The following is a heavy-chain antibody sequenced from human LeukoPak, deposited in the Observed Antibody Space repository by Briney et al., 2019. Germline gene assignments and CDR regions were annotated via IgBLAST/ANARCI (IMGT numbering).Heavy chain of an antibody. Sequence: PGGSLRLSCAASGFTFSSYWMSWVRQAPGKGLEWVSYISSSSSTIYFADSVEGRFTISRDNAKNSLYLQMNSLRAEDTAVYYCARALGYCSSTSCYYFDNWGQGTLVTVSS. CDR3: ARALGYCSSTSCYYFDN. CDR1: GFTFSSYW. D-gene: IGHD2-2*01. V-gene: IGHV3-48*04. CDR2: ISSSSSTI. J-gene: IGHJ4*02.